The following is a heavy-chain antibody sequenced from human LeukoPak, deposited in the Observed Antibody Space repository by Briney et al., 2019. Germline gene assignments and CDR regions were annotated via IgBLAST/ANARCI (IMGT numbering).Heavy chain of an antibody. V-gene: IGHV1-2*02. D-gene: IGHD3-22*01. Sequence: ASVKVSCKASGYTFTSYGISWVRQAPGQGLEWLGWINPNSGGTNYAQKFQGRVTMTRDTSISTAYMELSRLRSDDTAVYYCARLDYYDSSAYYGGEGFDYWGQGTLVTVSS. CDR1: GYTFTSYG. CDR3: ARLDYYDSSAYYGGEGFDY. CDR2: INPNSGGT. J-gene: IGHJ4*02.